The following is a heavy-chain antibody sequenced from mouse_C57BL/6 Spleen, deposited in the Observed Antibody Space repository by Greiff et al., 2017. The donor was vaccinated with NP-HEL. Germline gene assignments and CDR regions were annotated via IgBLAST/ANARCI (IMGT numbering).Heavy chain of an antibody. D-gene: IGHD3-2*02. Sequence: QVQLKQSGAELVRPGASVKLSCKASGYTFTDYYINWVKQRPGQGLEWIARIYPGSGNTYYNEKFKGKATLTAEKSSSTAYMQLSSLTSEDSAVYFCARQLRLRGAMDYWGQGTSVTVSS. J-gene: IGHJ4*01. CDR3: ARQLRLRGAMDY. CDR2: IYPGSGNT. V-gene: IGHV1-76*01. CDR1: GYTFTDYY.